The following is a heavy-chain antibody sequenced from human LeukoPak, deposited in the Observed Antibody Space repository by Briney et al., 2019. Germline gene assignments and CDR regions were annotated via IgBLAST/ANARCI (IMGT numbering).Heavy chain of an antibody. CDR2: IKSKLFNSET. CDR1: GFTFYDSA. J-gene: IGHJ5*02. D-gene: IGHD3-10*01. CDR3: RRYEEPSGRFGAS. V-gene: IGHV3-73*01. Sequence: WGSLKLSCAASGFTFYDSAIHWVRQVPGKGLEWLGRIKSKLFNSETAYIDSVKGRFTVYRDDSKNTVFLQMSNLKTDDTALYCCRRYEEPSGRFGASWGQGALVTVSS.